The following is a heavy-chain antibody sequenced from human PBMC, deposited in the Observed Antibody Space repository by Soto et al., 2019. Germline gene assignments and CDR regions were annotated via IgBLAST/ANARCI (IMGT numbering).Heavy chain of an antibody. CDR1: GGSFSGYY. V-gene: IGHV4-34*01. CDR2: INHSGST. Sequence: SETLSLTCAVYGGSFSGYYWSWIRQPPGKGLEWIGEINHSGSTNYNPSLKSRVTISVDTSKNQFSLKLSSVTAADTAVYYCARVVVVRFYYYYGMDVWGQGTTVTVSS. CDR3: ARVVVVRFYYYYGMDV. J-gene: IGHJ6*02. D-gene: IGHD2-2*01.